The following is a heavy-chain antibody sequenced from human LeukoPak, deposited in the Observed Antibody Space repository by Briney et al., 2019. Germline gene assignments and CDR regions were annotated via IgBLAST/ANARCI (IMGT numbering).Heavy chain of an antibody. V-gene: IGHV5-51*01. CDR2: IYPGDSDT. CDR1: GYSFTSYW. D-gene: IGHD3-22*01. Sequence: GESLKISCKGSGYSFTSYWIGWVRQMPGKGLEWMAIIYPGDSDTRYSPSFQGQVTISADKSISVTYLQWSSLKASDTAMYYCARSSGSGGYYDYFDYWGQGTLVTVSS. J-gene: IGHJ4*02. CDR3: ARSSGSGGYYDYFDY.